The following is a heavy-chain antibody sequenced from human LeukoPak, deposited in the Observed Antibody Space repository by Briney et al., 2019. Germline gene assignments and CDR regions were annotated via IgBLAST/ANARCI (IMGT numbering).Heavy chain of an antibody. CDR2: ISDDGSNE. Sequence: GGSLRLSCVASGVTFGKYWMSWVRQAPGKGLEWVALISDDGSNESFADSVKGRFTISRDNSKNTLYLQMDSLRGEDTAVYYCAKDFRIGYSAHFDYWGQGALVTVSS. D-gene: IGHD2-21*01. CDR3: AKDFRIGYSAHFDY. CDR1: GVTFGKYW. V-gene: IGHV3-30*18. J-gene: IGHJ4*02.